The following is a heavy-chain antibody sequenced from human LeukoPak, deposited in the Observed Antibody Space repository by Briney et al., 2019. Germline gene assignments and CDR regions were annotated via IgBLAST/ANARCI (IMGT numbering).Heavy chain of an antibody. V-gene: IGHV1-18*01. Sequence: ASVKVSCKASGYTFTSYGISWVRQAPGQGLEWMGWISAYNGNTNYAQKLQGRVTMTTDTSTSTAYMELRSLRSDDPAVYFCARDRWVAARPGDYFDYWGQGTLVTVSS. D-gene: IGHD4-23*01. J-gene: IGHJ4*02. CDR3: ARDRWVAARPGDYFDY. CDR1: GYTFTSYG. CDR2: ISAYNGNT.